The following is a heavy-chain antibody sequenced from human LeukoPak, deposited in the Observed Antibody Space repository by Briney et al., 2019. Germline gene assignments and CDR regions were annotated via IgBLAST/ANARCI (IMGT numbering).Heavy chain of an antibody. CDR3: ARLIGIAAAKRANYYYYYGMDV. D-gene: IGHD6-13*01. J-gene: IGHJ6*02. V-gene: IGHV4-61*01. CDR1: GGSVSSGLNK. Sequence: SETLSLTCTVSGGSVSSGLNKWSWIRQPPGKGLEWIGYIYYSGSTNYNPSLKSRVTISVDTSKNQFSLKLSSVTAADTAVYYCARLIGIAAAKRANYYYYYGMDVWGQGTTVTVSS. CDR2: IYYSGST.